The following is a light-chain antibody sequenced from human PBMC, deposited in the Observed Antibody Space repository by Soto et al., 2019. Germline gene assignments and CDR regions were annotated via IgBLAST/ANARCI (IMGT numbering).Light chain of an antibody. CDR2: DAS. Sequence: EIVLTQSPATLSLSPGERATLSCRASQSVSNYLAWYQQKPGQAPRLLIYDASNRATGIPARFSGSGSGTDFTLTISSLKPEEFAVYYCQQRSNWPLLTFGGGTKVEIK. CDR3: QQRSNWPLLT. V-gene: IGKV3-11*01. CDR1: QSVSNY. J-gene: IGKJ4*01.